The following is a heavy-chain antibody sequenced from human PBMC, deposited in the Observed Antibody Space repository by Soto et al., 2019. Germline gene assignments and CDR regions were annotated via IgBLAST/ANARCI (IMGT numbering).Heavy chain of an antibody. CDR2: IYHTGAA. CDR1: GGSLSSDNLF. V-gene: IGHV4-31*03. CDR3: AREVISPATSDAFDI. D-gene: IGHD1-26*01. Sequence: QVQLQESGPGLVKPSQTLSVTCTVSGGSLSSDNLFWSWVRQHPETGLEWVGYIYHTGAAYYNPSLKSRLTISLDTSKNRFSLSLISVTAADTAVYYCAREVISPATSDAFDIWGQGTMVTVSS. J-gene: IGHJ3*02.